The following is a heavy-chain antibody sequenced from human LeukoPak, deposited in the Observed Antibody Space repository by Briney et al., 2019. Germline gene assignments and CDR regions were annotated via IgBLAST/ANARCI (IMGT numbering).Heavy chain of an antibody. V-gene: IGHV3-7*01. CDR3: ARDYRGYRAPYYFDY. CDR2: IKQDGSEK. D-gene: IGHD2-15*01. Sequence: GGSLRLPXAASGFTFSSYWMSWVRQAPGKGLEWVANIKQDGSEKYYVDSVKGRFTISRDNAKNSLYLQMNSLRAEDTAVYYCARDYRGYRAPYYFDYWGQGTLVTVSS. J-gene: IGHJ4*02. CDR1: GFTFSSYW.